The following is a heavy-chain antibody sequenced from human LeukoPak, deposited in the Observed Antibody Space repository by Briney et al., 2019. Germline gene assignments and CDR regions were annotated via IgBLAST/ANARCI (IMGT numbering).Heavy chain of an antibody. CDR2: MNPNSGNT. J-gene: IGHJ4*02. CDR3: ASIGSYYDSSGH. V-gene: IGHV1-8*01. Sequence: ASVKVSCKASGCTFTSYDINWVRQATGQGLEWMGWMNPNSGNTGYAQKFQGRVAMTRSTSISTAYMELSSLRSEDTAVYYCASIGSYYDSSGHWGQGTLVTVSS. CDR1: GCTFTSYD. D-gene: IGHD3-22*01.